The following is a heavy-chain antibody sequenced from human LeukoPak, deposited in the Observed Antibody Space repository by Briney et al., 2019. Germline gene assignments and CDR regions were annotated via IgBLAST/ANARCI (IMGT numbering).Heavy chain of an antibody. D-gene: IGHD3-10*01. J-gene: IGHJ3*02. CDR3: ARDLWFGDRPGAFDI. Sequence: ASVKVSCKASRYTFIGYHMHWVRQAPGQGLEWMGWIDPNSGGTNYAQNFQGGVTMTRDTSISTAYMELSRLRSDDTAVYYCARDLWFGDRPGAFDIWGQGTMVTVSS. V-gene: IGHV1-2*02. CDR1: RYTFIGYH. CDR2: IDPNSGGT.